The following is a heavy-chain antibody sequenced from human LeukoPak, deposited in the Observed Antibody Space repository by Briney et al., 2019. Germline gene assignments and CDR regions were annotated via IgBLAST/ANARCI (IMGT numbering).Heavy chain of an antibody. V-gene: IGHV4-59*08. Sequence: SETLSLTCTVSSGSISSYYWSWIRQPPGKGLEWIGYIYYSGSTNYNPSLKSRVTISVDTSKNQFSLKLTSVTAADTAVYYCAAFKQWLVVLDFWGQGTLVTVSS. J-gene: IGHJ4*02. D-gene: IGHD6-19*01. CDR3: AAFKQWLVVLDF. CDR1: SGSISSYY. CDR2: IYYSGST.